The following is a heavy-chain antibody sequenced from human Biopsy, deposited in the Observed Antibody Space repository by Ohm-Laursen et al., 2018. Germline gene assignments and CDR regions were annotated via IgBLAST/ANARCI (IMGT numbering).Heavy chain of an antibody. J-gene: IGHJ4*02. Sequence: PSDTLSLTCSVSGGSINSGGHFWGWVRQSPGKGLEWIGYIYDNEDTYYNPSLMSLVSISADTSKNQVSLRLNSVTAADTAVYYCTRVRTFGGVIGGYYFDSWGQGILVTVSS. V-gene: IGHV4-31*01. CDR3: TRVRTFGGVIGGYYFDS. CDR2: IYDNEDT. D-gene: IGHD3-16*02. CDR1: GGSINSGGHF.